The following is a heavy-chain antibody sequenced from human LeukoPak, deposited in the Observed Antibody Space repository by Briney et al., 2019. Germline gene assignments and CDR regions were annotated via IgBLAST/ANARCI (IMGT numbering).Heavy chain of an antibody. CDR3: ARVKRYGSGTTGGDY. J-gene: IGHJ4*02. V-gene: IGHV1-18*04. Sequence: ASVKVSCKASGYAFTSYGISWVRQAPGQGLEWMGWISAYNGNTSYAQKLQGRVTMTTDTSTSTAYVELRSLRSDDTAVYYCARVKRYGSGTTGGDYWGQGTLVTVSS. CDR1: GYAFTSYG. D-gene: IGHD3-10*01. CDR2: ISAYNGNT.